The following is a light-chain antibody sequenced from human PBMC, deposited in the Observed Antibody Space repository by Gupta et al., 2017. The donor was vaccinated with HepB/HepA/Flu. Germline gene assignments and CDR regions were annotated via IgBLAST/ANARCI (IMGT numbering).Light chain of an antibody. V-gene: IGKV1-33*01. CDR1: QDISNY. CDR2: DAS. Sequence: DIQMTQSPSSLSASVGDRVTITCQASQDISNYLNWYQQKPGKAPKLLIYDASNLETGVPSRFSGSGSGTDFTFTISSLQPEDIATYYCQQEDNLPLTFGGGTXVEIK. J-gene: IGKJ4*01. CDR3: QQEDNLPLT.